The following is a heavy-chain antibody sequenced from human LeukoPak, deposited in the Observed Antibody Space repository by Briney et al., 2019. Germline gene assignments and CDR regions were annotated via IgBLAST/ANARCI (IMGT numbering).Heavy chain of an antibody. CDR1: GYTFSGYY. CDR2: ISAYNGNT. J-gene: IGHJ6*03. CDR3: AKGPGTSSNNNYYYYMDV. V-gene: IGHV1-18*01. D-gene: IGHD2-2*01. Sequence: ASVKVSCKASGYTFSGYYMHWVRQAPGQGLEWMGWISAYNGNTNYAQKLQGRVTMTTDTSTSTAYMELRSLRSDDTAVYYCAKGPGTSSNNNYYYYMDVWGKGTTVTISS.